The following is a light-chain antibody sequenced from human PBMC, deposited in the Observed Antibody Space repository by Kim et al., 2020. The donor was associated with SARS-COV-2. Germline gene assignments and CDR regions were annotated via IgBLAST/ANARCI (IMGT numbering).Light chain of an antibody. J-gene: IGKJ2*01. CDR3: QQYDDLPRT. CDR2: GAS. V-gene: IGKV1-33*01. Sequence: SASVRDRITLTCQASQDIGTYLNWYQHQPGEAPKLLIYGASNLQTGVPSRFSGSGSGTDFTFTINSLEPEDIATYYCQQYDDLPRTFGQGTKLEI. CDR1: QDIGTY.